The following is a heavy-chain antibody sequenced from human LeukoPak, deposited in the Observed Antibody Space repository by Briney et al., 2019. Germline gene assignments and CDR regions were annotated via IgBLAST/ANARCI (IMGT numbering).Heavy chain of an antibody. V-gene: IGHV1-2*02. J-gene: IGHJ5*02. Sequence: ASVTVSCKASGYTFTGYYIHWVRQAPGQGLEWMGWINPNSGGTNYAQKFQGRVTMTRDTSISTAYMELNRLRSDDTAVYYCARARHSYGPIPIFDPWGQGTLVTVSS. CDR3: ARARHSYGPIPIFDP. D-gene: IGHD4-17*01. CDR1: GYTFTGYY. CDR2: INPNSGGT.